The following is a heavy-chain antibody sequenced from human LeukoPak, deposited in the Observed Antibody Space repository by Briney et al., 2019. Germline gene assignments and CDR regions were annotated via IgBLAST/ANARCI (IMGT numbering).Heavy chain of an antibody. J-gene: IGHJ4*02. Sequence: GGSLRLSCAASGFTFSSYGMHWVRQAPGKGLEWVAFIRYDGSNKYYADSVKGRFTISRDNSKNTLYLQMNSLRAEDTAVYYCAKAAMYGSGSRGTGYWGQGTLVTVSS. CDR3: AKAAMYGSGSRGTGY. V-gene: IGHV3-30*02. CDR2: IRYDGSNK. CDR1: GFTFSSYG. D-gene: IGHD3-10*01.